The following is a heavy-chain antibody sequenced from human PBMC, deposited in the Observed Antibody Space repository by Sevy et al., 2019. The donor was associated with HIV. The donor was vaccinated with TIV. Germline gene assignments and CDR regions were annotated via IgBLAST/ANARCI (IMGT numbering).Heavy chain of an antibody. Sequence: GGSLRLSCAASGFTFSSYAMSWVRQAPGKGLEWVSAISGSGGSTYYADSVNGRFTISKDNSKNTLYLQMNSLRAEDTAVYYCAKDQRIAVALSAQDYWGQGTLVTVSS. J-gene: IGHJ4*02. CDR1: GFTFSSYA. CDR3: AKDQRIAVALSAQDY. D-gene: IGHD6-19*01. CDR2: ISGSGGST. V-gene: IGHV3-23*01.